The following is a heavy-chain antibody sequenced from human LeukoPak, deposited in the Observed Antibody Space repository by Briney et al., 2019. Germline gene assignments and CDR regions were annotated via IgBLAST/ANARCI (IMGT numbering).Heavy chain of an antibody. D-gene: IGHD3-10*01. Sequence: PSETLSLTCTVSGGSISSHYWSWIRQSPGKGLEWIGYIYYNGSTNYNPSLKSRVTISVDTSKNQFSLMLSSVTAADTAIYYCARSDWGVALVLLWGQGTLVTVSS. CDR2: IYYNGST. CDR3: ARSDWGVALVLL. J-gene: IGHJ4*02. CDR1: GGSISSHY. V-gene: IGHV4-59*11.